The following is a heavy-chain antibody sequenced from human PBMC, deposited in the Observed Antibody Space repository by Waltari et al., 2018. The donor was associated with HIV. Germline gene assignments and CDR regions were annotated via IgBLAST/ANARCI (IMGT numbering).Heavy chain of an antibody. Sequence: EVQLVESGGGLVQPGGSLRLSCAASGFTFSNFHLHWLRQAPGKGLEKGSGIEKKGGNTFYANSVKGRFTISRDNSKNMLYLQMGSLRPEDMAVYYCVREKYSKLINDVLDFWGQGTMVTVFS. CDR1: GFTFSNFH. D-gene: IGHD5-18*01. V-gene: IGHV3-64*01. CDR2: IEKKGGNT. J-gene: IGHJ3*01. CDR3: VREKYSKLINDVLDF.